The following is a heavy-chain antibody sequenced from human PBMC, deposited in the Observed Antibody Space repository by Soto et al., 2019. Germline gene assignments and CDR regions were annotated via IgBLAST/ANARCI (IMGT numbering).Heavy chain of an antibody. CDR2: ISGSGGST. Sequence: GGSLRLSCAASGFTFSSYAMSWVRQAPGKGLEWVSAISGSGGSTYYADSVKGRFTISRDNSKNTLYLQMNSLRAEDTAVYYCAKAVEEGYCSSTSCYGGYYYGMDVWGQGTTVTVSS. J-gene: IGHJ6*02. V-gene: IGHV3-23*01. CDR3: AKAVEEGYCSSTSCYGGYYYGMDV. D-gene: IGHD2-2*01. CDR1: GFTFSSYA.